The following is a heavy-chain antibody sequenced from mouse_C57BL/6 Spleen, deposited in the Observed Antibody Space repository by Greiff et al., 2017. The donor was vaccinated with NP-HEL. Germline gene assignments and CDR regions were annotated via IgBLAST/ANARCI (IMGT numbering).Heavy chain of an antibody. J-gene: IGHJ3*01. Sequence: EVQLQQSGAELVRPGASVKLSCTASGFNIKDYYMHWVKQRPEQGLEWIGRIDPEDGDTEYAPKFQGKATMTADTSSNTAYLQLSSLTSEDTAVYYCTTKGVYDGYPAWFAYWGQGTLVTVSA. V-gene: IGHV14-1*01. CDR2: IDPEDGDT. CDR3: TTKGVYDGYPAWFAY. D-gene: IGHD2-3*01. CDR1: GFNIKDYY.